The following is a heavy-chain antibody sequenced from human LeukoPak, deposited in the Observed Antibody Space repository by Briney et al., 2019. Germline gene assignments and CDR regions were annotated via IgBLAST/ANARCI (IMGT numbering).Heavy chain of an antibody. CDR3: ARDLGSSWFEPLDY. V-gene: IGHV4-4*02. CDR1: GGSISSSAW. D-gene: IGHD6-13*01. J-gene: IGHJ4*02. Sequence: PSGTLSLTCAVSGGSISSSAWWGWVRQPPGKGLEWIGEVYHSGSTNYNSFLKSRVTISVDKSKSQFSLKLTSATAADTAVYYCARDLGSSWFEPLDYWGQGILVIVSS. CDR2: VYHSGST.